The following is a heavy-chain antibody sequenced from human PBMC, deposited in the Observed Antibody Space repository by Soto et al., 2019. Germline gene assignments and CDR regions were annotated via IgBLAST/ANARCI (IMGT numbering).Heavy chain of an antibody. D-gene: IGHD1-26*01. CDR1: GGSISSSSYY. Sequence: PSETLSLTCTVSGGSISSSSYYWGWIRQPPGKGLEWIGSIYYSGITYYNPSLKSRVTISVDTSKNQFSLKLSSVTAADTAVYYCATPFLGATTIDYWGQGTLVTVSS. CDR3: ATPFLGATTIDY. V-gene: IGHV4-39*01. CDR2: IYYSGIT. J-gene: IGHJ4*02.